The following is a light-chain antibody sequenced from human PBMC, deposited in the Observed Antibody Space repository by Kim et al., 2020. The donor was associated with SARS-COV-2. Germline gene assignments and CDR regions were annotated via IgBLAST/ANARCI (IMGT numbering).Light chain of an antibody. CDR2: DVS. CDR3: SSYTSSSTLV. J-gene: IGLJ2*01. Sequence: GQSLTISCTGTSSDVGGYNYVSWYQQHPGKAPKLMIYDVSNRPSGVSNRFSGSKSGNTASLTISGLQAEDEADYYCSSYTSSSTLVFGGVTQLTVL. V-gene: IGLV2-14*03. CDR1: SSDVGGYNY.